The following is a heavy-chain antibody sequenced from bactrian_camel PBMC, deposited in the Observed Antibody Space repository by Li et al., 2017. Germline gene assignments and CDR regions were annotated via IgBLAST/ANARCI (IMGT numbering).Heavy chain of an antibody. D-gene: IGHD6*01. V-gene: IGHV3S40*01. CDR3: VCDGGAWYGAY. J-gene: IGHJ4*01. CDR2: INSGGGST. Sequence: QLVESGGGLVQPGGSLRLSCAASGFTFGSYIMTWVRQAPGKGLEWVSAINSGGGSTYYADSVKGRFTISRDNAKNTLYLQMNSLKPEDTAVYYCVCDGGAWYGAYWGRGTQVTVS. CDR1: GFTFGSYI.